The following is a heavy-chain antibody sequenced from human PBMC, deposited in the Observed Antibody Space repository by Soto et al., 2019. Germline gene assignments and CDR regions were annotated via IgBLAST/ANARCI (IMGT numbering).Heavy chain of an antibody. V-gene: IGHV3-30*18. CDR2: ISYDGSNK. Sequence: QVQLVESGGGVVQPGRSLRLSCAASGFTFSSYGMHWVRQAPGKGLEWVAVISYDGSNKYYADSVKGRFTISRDNSKNTLYLQMNSLRAEDTAVYYCAKGACKPGYCSGGSTVRDINWFDPWGQGTLVTVSS. D-gene: IGHD2-15*01. J-gene: IGHJ5*02. CDR1: GFTFSSYG. CDR3: AKGACKPGYCSGGSTVRDINWFDP.